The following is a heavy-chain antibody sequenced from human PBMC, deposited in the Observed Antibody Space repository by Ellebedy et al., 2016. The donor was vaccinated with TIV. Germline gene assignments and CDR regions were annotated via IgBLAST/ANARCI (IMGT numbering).Heavy chain of an antibody. Sequence: GESLKISCKGSGYTFTSYWIGWVRQMPGKGLDWMGIIYPGDSETITRYSPSFQGHVTISVDNSINTAYLQWSSLKASDTAMYYCARQGERPFDFWGQGTLVTVSS. D-gene: IGHD1-1*01. CDR3: ARQGERPFDF. J-gene: IGHJ4*02. CDR2: IYPGDSETIT. V-gene: IGHV5-51*01. CDR1: GYTFTSYW.